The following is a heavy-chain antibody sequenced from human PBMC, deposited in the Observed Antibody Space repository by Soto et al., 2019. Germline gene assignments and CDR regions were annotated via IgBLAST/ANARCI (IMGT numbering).Heavy chain of an antibody. J-gene: IGHJ4*02. Sequence: SRTLYVKFTVPGGSSSSSSKNWVWIRQPPGKGLEWIGNIYYSGSTYYNPSLKSRVTISVDTSKNQFSLKLSSVTAADTAVYYCASRQGQQQLGGFDYWGQGTLVTVSS. V-gene: IGHV4-39*01. D-gene: IGHD6-13*01. CDR2: IYYSGST. CDR1: GGSSSSSSKN. CDR3: ASRQGQQQLGGFDY.